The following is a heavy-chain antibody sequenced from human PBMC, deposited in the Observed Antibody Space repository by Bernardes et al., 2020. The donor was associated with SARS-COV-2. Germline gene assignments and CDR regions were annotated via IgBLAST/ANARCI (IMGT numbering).Heavy chain of an antibody. Sequence: SETLSLTCTVSGGSISSGGYYWSWIRQHPGKGLEWIGYIYYSGSTYYNPSLKSRVTISVDTSKNQFSLKLSSVTAADTAVYYCARGIPQSITIFGVVIPGNWFDPWGHGNLVTVSP. J-gene: IGHJ5*02. V-gene: IGHV4-31*03. CDR3: ARGIPQSITIFGVVIPGNWFDP. D-gene: IGHD3-3*01. CDR1: GGSISSGGYY. CDR2: IYYSGST.